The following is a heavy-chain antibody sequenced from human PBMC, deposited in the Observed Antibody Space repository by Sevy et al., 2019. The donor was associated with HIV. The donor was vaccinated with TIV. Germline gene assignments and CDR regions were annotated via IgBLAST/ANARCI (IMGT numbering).Heavy chain of an antibody. CDR3: ARVVRGSYYYYGMDV. D-gene: IGHD3-10*01. CDR2: ISSSSSYI. Sequence: GGSLRLSCAASGFTFSSYSMNWVRQAPGKGLEWVSSISSSSSYIYYADSVKGRFTISRDNAKNSLYLQMSSLRAEDTAVYYCARVVRGSYYYYGMDVWGQGTTVTVSS. CDR1: GFTFSSYS. J-gene: IGHJ6*02. V-gene: IGHV3-21*01.